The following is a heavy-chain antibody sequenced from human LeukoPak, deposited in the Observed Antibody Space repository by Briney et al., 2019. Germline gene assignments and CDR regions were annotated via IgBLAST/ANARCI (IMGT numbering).Heavy chain of an antibody. J-gene: IGHJ6*03. V-gene: IGHV3-9*01. D-gene: IGHD3-10*01. CDR2: ISWNSGSI. CDR3: ARVGGITLALAPSPFPDYNYYYMDV. Sequence: QAGGSLRLSCAASGFTFDDYAMHWVRQAPGKGLEWVSGISWNSGSIGYADSVKGRFTISRDNAKKSLYLQMNSLRAEDTAVYYCARVGGITLALAPSPFPDYNYYYMDVWGKGTTVTVSS. CDR1: GFTFDDYA.